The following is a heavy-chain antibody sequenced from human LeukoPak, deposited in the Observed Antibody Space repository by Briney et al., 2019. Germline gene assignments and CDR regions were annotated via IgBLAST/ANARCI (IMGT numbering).Heavy chain of an antibody. V-gene: IGHV4-38-2*01. CDR1: GYSISSGYY. Sequence: SETLSLTCAVSGYSISSGYYWGWIRQPPGKGLEWIGSIYHSGSTYYNPSLKSRVTILVDTSKNQFSLKLSSVTAADTAVYYCARQRSSGWYIWGQGTLVTVSS. D-gene: IGHD6-19*01. CDR2: IYHSGST. J-gene: IGHJ4*02. CDR3: ARQRSSGWYI.